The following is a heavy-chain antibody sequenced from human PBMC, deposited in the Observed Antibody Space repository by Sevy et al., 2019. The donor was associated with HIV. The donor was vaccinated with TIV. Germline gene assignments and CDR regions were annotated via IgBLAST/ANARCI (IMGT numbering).Heavy chain of an antibody. Sequence: GGSLRLSCAASGITFSSYAVTWVRQAPGKGLEWVSSISHTGDNIYYADSVRGRFTISRDNSKSTLYLHMSSPRVEDTAVYYCAGRKVGDFWSGSLRGPWAGGPLFDYWGQGTLVTVSS. D-gene: IGHD3-3*01. J-gene: IGHJ4*02. CDR1: GITFSSYA. CDR3: AGRKVGDFWSGSLRGPWAGGPLFDY. CDR2: ISHTGDNI. V-gene: IGHV3-23*01.